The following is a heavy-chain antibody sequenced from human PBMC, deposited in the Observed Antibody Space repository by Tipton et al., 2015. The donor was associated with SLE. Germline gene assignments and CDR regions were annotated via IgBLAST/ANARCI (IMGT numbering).Heavy chain of an antibody. D-gene: IGHD6-13*01. J-gene: IGHJ4*02. CDR1: GFTFGDFA. CDR3: AKSSGGGTAAPGFDY. Sequence: SLRLSCAASGFTFGDFAMHWVRQVPGKGLEWVSGISWNSGSVGYADSVKGRFTISRDNAKNSVHLQMNSLSAEDTALYYCAKSSGGGTAAPGFDYWGQGIQVTVSS. V-gene: IGHV3-9*01. CDR2: ISWNSGSV.